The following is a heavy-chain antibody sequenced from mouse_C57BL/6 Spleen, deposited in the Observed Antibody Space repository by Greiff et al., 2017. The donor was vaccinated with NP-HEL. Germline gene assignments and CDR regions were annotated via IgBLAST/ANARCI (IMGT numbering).Heavy chain of an antibody. Sequence: VQLKQSGPVLVKPGASVKMSCKASGYTFTDYYMNWVKQSHGKSLEWIGVINPYNGGTSHNQKFKGKATLTVDKSSSTAYMELNSLTSEDSAVYYCAPTGYYYGSSPYYFDYWGQGTTLTVSS. D-gene: IGHD1-1*01. CDR3: APTGYYYGSSPYYFDY. CDR2: INPYNGGT. J-gene: IGHJ2*01. V-gene: IGHV1-19*01. CDR1: GYTFTDYY.